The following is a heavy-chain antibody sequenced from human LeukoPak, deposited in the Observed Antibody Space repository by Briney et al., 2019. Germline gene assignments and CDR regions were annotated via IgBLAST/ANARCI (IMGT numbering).Heavy chain of an antibody. V-gene: IGHV1-69*01. CDR2: IIPIFGTA. CDR1: GGTFSSYA. J-gene: IGHJ5*02. D-gene: IGHD3-22*01. CDR3: ARAHYDSSGYYYGFFWFDP. Sequence: PVKVSCKASGGTFSSYAISWVRQAPGQGLEWMGGIIPIFGTANYAQKFQGRVTIAADESTSTAYMELSSLRSEDTAVYYCARAHYDSSGYYYGFFWFDPWGQGTLVTVSS.